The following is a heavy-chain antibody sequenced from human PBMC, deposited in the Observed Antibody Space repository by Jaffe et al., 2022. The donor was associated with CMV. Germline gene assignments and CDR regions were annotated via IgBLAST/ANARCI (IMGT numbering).Heavy chain of an antibody. V-gene: IGHV1-8*01. CDR3: ARGLSGYCTGTSCHTYNWFDS. CDR1: GYAFTNYD. CDR2: MNPDSGNT. D-gene: IGHD2-2*02. Sequence: QVQLVQSGAEVKNPGASVKVSCKASGYAFTNYDINWVRQATGQGLEWMGWMNPDSGNTGYAQKFQGRVTMTRSTSINTAYMELSSLRSEDTAVYYCARGLSGYCTGTSCHTYNWFDSWGQGTLVTVSS. J-gene: IGHJ5*01.